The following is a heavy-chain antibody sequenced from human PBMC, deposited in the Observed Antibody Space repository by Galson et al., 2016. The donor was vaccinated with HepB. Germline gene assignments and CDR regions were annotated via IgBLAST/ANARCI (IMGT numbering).Heavy chain of an antibody. CDR3: AKAHKYCRGGTCYAGRESDH. Sequence: SLRLSCAASGFSFSYYGMHWVRQAPGKGLEWVSTISPSGLSTYYADSAKGRFTISRDNSNNTLFLQMNNLRDEDTAVYYCAKAHKYCRGGTCYAGRESDHWGQGTLVTVSS. D-gene: IGHD2-15*01. CDR2: ISPSGLST. J-gene: IGHJ4*02. CDR1: GFSFSYYG. V-gene: IGHV3-23*01.